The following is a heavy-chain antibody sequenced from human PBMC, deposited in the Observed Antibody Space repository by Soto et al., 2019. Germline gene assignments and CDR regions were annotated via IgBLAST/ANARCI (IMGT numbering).Heavy chain of an antibody. CDR1: GGSISSGDYY. CDR3: ARIGLHLGEVSRNWFDP. CDR2: IYYSGRT. Sequence: QVQLQESGPGLVKPSQTLSLTCTLSGGSISSGDYYWSWIRHPPGKGLEWIGNIYYSGRTNYNPSRKRRLKISVFTSNNPFFQKLTSVTASDTAVYYCARIGLHLGEVSRNWFDPWGQGTRVTVSS. J-gene: IGHJ5*02. D-gene: IGHD3-16*02. V-gene: IGHV4-31*03.